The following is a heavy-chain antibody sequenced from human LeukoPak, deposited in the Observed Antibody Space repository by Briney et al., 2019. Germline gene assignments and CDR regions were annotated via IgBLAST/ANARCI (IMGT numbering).Heavy chain of an antibody. V-gene: IGHV3-74*01. J-gene: IGHJ4*02. CDR2: INSDGSST. D-gene: IGHD3-10*01. CDR3: ARGGSRPLDY. Sequence: GGSLRLSCAASGFTFSNYWMHRVRQAPGKGLVWVSRINSDGSSTSYADSVKGRFTISRDTAKNTLYLQMNSLRDEDAAVYFCARGGSRPLDYWGQGTLVTVSS. CDR1: GFTFSNYW.